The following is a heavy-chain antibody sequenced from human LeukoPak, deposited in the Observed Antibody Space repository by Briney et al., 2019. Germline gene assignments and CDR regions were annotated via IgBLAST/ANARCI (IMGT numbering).Heavy chain of an antibody. CDR1: GFTFDDYA. Sequence: GGSLRLSCAASGFTFDDYAMHWVRQAPGKGLEWVSGISWNSGSIGYADSVKGRFTISRDNAKNSLYLQMNSLRAEDTAVYYCAKDYWEWQQLVTGSMTDYWGQGTLVTVSS. D-gene: IGHD6-13*01. CDR2: ISWNSGSI. CDR3: AKDYWEWQQLVTGSMTDY. J-gene: IGHJ4*02. V-gene: IGHV3-9*01.